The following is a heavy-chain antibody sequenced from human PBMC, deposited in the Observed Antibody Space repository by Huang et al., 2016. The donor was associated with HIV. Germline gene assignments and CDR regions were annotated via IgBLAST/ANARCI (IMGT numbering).Heavy chain of an antibody. V-gene: IGHV1-69*01. CDR3: ARDRKYDNAWYWFDP. CDR1: GGTFSSYA. D-gene: IGHD1-1*01. Sequence: QVQLVQSGAEVKKPGSSVRVSCEASGGTFSSYAINWVRQGPGQGLEWMGGIITIFGTPNYAQKFQGRVTITADESTSTAYMELSSLRSDDTAVYYCARDRKYDNAWYWFDPWGQGTLVTVSS. CDR2: IITIFGTP. J-gene: IGHJ5*02.